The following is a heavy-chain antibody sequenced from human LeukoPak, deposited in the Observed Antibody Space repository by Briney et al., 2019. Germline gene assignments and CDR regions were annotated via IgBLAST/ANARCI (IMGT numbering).Heavy chain of an antibody. D-gene: IGHD2-15*01. V-gene: IGHV1-69*05. CDR1: GGTFSSYA. J-gene: IGHJ3*02. Sequence: SVKVSCKASGGTFSSYAISWVRQAPGQGLEWMGRIIPIFGTANYAQKFQGRVTITTDESTSTAYMELSSLRSEDTAVYYCARGVVVAATGIRAFDIWGQGTMVTVSS. CDR3: ARGVVVAATGIRAFDI. CDR2: IIPIFGTA.